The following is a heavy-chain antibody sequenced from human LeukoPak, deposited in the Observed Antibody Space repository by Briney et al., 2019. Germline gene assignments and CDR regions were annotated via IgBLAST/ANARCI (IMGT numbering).Heavy chain of an antibody. CDR2: ISAYNGNT. J-gene: IGHJ3*02. Sequence: ASVKVSCKASGYTFTGYYMHWVRQAPGQGLEWMGWISAYNGNTNYAQKLQGRVTMTTDASTSTAYMELRSLRSDDTAVYYCARDIGYSSGWYDAFDIWGQGTMVTVSS. CDR1: GYTFTGYY. D-gene: IGHD6-19*01. CDR3: ARDIGYSSGWYDAFDI. V-gene: IGHV1-18*04.